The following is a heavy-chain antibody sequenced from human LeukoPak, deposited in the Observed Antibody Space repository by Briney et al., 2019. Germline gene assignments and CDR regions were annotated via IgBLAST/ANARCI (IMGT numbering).Heavy chain of an antibody. D-gene: IGHD3-10*01. J-gene: IGHJ4*02. V-gene: IGHV1-24*01. Sequence: ASVKVSCKASGYTFTSYYMHWVRQAPGQGLEWMGGFDPEDGGTIYAQKFQGRVTMTEDTSTDTAYMELSSLRSEDTAVYYCATEGKMVRGVYTDYWGQGTLVTVSS. CDR3: ATEGKMVRGVYTDY. CDR2: FDPEDGGT. CDR1: GYTFTSYY.